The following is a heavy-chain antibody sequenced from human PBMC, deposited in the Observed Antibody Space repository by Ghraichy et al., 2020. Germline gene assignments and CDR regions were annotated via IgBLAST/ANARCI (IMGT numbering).Heavy chain of an antibody. J-gene: IGHJ4*02. Sequence: GESLNISCAASGFTFSSYWMSWVRQAPGKGLEWVANIKQDGSEKYYVDSVKGRFTISRDNAKNSLYLQMNSLRAEDTAVYYCARANRRGDLDYWGQGTLVTVSS. CDR1: GFTFSSYW. CDR2: IKQDGSEK. D-gene: IGHD2-8*01. CDR3: ARANRRGDLDY. V-gene: IGHV3-7*03.